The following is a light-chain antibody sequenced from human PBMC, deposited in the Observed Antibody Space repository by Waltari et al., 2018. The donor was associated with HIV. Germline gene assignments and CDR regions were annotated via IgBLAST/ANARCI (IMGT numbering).Light chain of an antibody. CDR2: EVT. Sequence: QSALTQPPSASGSLGQSVTIYCTGSSSDLAAYDYVSWFQQHPHRAPKLLLCEVTRRPSTVSDRFAGSRSGYTAFLTVAGLQPDDEATYFCSSYGDSLRVLFGGGTNVTVL. V-gene: IGLV2-8*01. J-gene: IGLJ2*01. CDR1: SSDLAAYDY. CDR3: SSYGDSLRVL.